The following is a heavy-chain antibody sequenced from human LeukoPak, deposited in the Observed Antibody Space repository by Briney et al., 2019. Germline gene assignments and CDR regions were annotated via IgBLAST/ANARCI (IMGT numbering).Heavy chain of an antibody. D-gene: IGHD5-12*01. CDR2: IYYSGST. CDR1: GGSISSSSYY. V-gene: IGHV4-39*01. Sequence: SETLSLTCTVSGGSISSSSYYWGWIRQPPGKGLEWIGSIYYSGSTYYNPSLKSRVTISVDTSKNQFSLKLSSVTAADTAVYYCARHLIDSGYDYSDYWGQGTLVTVSS. CDR3: ARHLIDSGYDYSDY. J-gene: IGHJ4*02.